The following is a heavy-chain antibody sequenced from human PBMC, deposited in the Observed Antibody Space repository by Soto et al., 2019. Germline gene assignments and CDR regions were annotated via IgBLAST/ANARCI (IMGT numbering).Heavy chain of an antibody. CDR3: VRLRQGYSYGFYFDN. CDR2: MSSSGSYT. V-gene: IGHV3-11*06. J-gene: IGHJ4*02. Sequence: QVQLVESGGGLVKPGESLRLSCAASGFTFSEYYMSWIRQAPGKGPEYISYMSSSGSYTNYADSVRGRFTISRDSATESLYLQMDSLRVEDTAVYYCVRLRQGYSYGFYFDNWGQGTLVTVSS. CDR1: GFTFSEYY. D-gene: IGHD5-18*01.